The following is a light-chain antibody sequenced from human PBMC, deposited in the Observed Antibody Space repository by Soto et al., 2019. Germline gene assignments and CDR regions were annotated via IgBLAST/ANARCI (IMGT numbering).Light chain of an antibody. CDR2: EGS. CDR3: CSYAGSSTYV. Sequence: QSALTQPASVSGSPGQSITISCTGTSSDVGSYNLVSWYQQRPGKAPKLMIYEGSKRPSGVSIRFSGSKSGNTASPTISGLQAEDEADYYCCSYAGSSTYVFGTGTKLTVL. V-gene: IGLV2-23*01. CDR1: SSDVGSYNL. J-gene: IGLJ1*01.